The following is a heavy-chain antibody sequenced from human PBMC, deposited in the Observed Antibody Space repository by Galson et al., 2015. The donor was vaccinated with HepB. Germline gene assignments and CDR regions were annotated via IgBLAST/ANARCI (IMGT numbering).Heavy chain of an antibody. D-gene: IGHD3-3*01. CDR2: ISFDGSNK. J-gene: IGHJ4*02. Sequence: LRLSCAASGFTFSDYGMHWVRQAPGKGLEWVAVISFDGSNKYYADSVKGRFTISRDNSKNTLYLQMNSLRAADTAVYYCAKDGYDYWSDYSYYFDYWGQGTLVTVSS. CDR1: GFTFSDYG. V-gene: IGHV3-30*18. CDR3: AKDGYDYWSDYSYYFDY.